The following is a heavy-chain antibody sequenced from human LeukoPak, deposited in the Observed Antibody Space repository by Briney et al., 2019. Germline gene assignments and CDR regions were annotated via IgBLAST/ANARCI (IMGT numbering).Heavy chain of an antibody. Sequence: ASVKVSCKASGYTFTGYYMHWVRQAPGQGLEWMGWINPNSGGTNYAQKLQGRVTMTTDASTSTAYMELRSLRSDDTAVYYCARGGGHYYDSNGYSDYWGQGTLVTVSS. CDR2: INPNSGGT. CDR1: GYTFTGYY. J-gene: IGHJ4*02. V-gene: IGHV1-2*02. D-gene: IGHD3-22*01. CDR3: ARGGGHYYDSNGYSDY.